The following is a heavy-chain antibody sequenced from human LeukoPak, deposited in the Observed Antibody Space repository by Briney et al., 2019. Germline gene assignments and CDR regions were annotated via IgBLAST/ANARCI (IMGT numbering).Heavy chain of an antibody. CDR1: GGSISSSSYY. Sequence: SETLSLTCTVSGGSISSSSYYWGWIRQPPGTGLEWVGSIYYSGSTYYNPSLKSRVTISVDTSKNQFSLKLSSVTAADTAVYYCASSRFYYDSSGYYYFDYWGQGTLVTVSS. V-gene: IGHV4-39*01. J-gene: IGHJ4*02. D-gene: IGHD3-22*01. CDR2: IYYSGST. CDR3: ASSRFYYDSSGYYYFDY.